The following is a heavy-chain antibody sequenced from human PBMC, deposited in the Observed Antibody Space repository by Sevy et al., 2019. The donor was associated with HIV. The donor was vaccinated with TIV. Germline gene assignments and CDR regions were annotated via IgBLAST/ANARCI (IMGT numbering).Heavy chain of an antibody. J-gene: IGHJ4*02. Sequence: GGSLRLSCAASGFTFSNYAMSWVCQAPGKGLEWVSAISGSGGSTYYADSVKGRFTISRDNSKNTLFLQMNSLRAEDTAVYFCAKWSELPSSPFDYWGQGTLVTVSS. V-gene: IGHV3-23*01. CDR3: AKWSELPSSPFDY. CDR1: GFTFSNYA. CDR2: ISGSGGST. D-gene: IGHD1-26*01.